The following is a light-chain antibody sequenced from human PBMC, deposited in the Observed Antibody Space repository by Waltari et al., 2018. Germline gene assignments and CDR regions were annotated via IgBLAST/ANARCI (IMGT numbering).Light chain of an antibody. CDR3: CSYAGLGIYV. J-gene: IGLJ1*01. CDR1: SSDVGNYNL. V-gene: IGLV2-23*02. Sequence: QSGLTQPASVSGSPGQSITISCIGTSSDVGNYNLVSWYQQYPGKAPKLMVYEVTKRTSGVSDRFSGSKSGNTASLTIYGLQSEDEADYYCCSYAGLGIYVFGTGTKVTVL. CDR2: EVT.